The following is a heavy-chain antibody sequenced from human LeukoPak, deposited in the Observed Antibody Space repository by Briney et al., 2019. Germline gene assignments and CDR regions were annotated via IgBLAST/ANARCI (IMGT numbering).Heavy chain of an antibody. Sequence: PSETLSLTCTVSGDSSSSSNYYWARIRQPPGKGLEWIGSIYTGSAYYNPSLKSRVTISADTSKNQFSLKLSSVTAADTAVYYCASRRGLYWGQGTLVTVSS. V-gene: IGHV4-39*01. J-gene: IGHJ4*02. CDR2: IYTGSA. D-gene: IGHD6-25*01. CDR1: GDSSSSSNYY. CDR3: ASRRGLY.